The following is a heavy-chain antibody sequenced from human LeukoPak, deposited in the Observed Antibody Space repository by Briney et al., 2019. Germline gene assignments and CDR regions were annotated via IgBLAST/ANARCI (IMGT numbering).Heavy chain of an antibody. V-gene: IGHV4-59*08. CDR2: MYYSGST. Sequence: ETLSLTCTVSGASISGYYWNWIRQPPGKGLEWIGYMYYSGSTNYNPSLKSRVTMSGDASKNELSLKLSSVTAADTAVYYCARMNGDYGFRNYFYYGLDVWGQGTTVTVSS. D-gene: IGHD4-17*01. J-gene: IGHJ6*02. CDR1: GASISGYY. CDR3: ARMNGDYGFRNYFYYGLDV.